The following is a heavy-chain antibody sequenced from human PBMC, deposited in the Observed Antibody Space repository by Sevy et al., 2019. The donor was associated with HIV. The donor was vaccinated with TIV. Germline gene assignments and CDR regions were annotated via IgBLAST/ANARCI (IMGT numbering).Heavy chain of an antibody. Sequence: ASVKVSCKASGYTFTSYDINWVRQATGQGLEWMGWMNPNRGNTGYAQKFQGRVTMTRNTSISTAYMELSSLRSEDTAVYYCAIYYYDSSGYYPQFDYWGQGTLVTVSS. CDR1: GYTFTSYD. V-gene: IGHV1-8*01. D-gene: IGHD3-22*01. CDR2: MNPNRGNT. J-gene: IGHJ4*02. CDR3: AIYYYDSSGYYPQFDY.